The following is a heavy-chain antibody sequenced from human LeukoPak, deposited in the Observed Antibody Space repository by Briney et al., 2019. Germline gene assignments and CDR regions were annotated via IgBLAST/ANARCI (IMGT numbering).Heavy chain of an antibody. CDR1: GGSVSSHY. CDR3: ARLTECTSTSCPAGRYWFFDL. V-gene: IGHV4-59*08. CDR2: IYYSGST. J-gene: IGHJ2*01. Sequence: SETLSLTCTVSGGSVSSHYWSWIRQPPGKGLEWIGYIYYSGSTNYNPSLKSRVTISVDTSKNQFSLKLTSVTAADTAVFYCARLTECTSTSCPAGRYWFFDLWGRGTLVTVSS. D-gene: IGHD2-2*01.